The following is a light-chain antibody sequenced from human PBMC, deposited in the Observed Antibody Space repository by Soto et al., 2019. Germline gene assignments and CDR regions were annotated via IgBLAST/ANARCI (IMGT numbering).Light chain of an antibody. J-gene: IGKJ1*01. V-gene: IGKV1-9*01. CDR1: QSISGW. Sequence: GDRVTITCRASQSISGWLAWYQQRPGKAPKLLISAASTLQSGVPSRFSGSGSGTEFTLTISSLQPEDFATYYCQQLNNYPRTFGQGTKVDIK. CDR3: QQLNNYPRT. CDR2: AAS.